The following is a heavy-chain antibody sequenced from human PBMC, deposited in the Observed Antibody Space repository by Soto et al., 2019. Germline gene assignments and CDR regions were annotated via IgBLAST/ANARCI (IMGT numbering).Heavy chain of an antibody. CDR1: GFTFSSYW. J-gene: IGHJ4*02. D-gene: IGHD6-13*01. CDR2: INSDGSST. Sequence: EVQLVESGGGLVQPGGSLRLSCAASGFTFSSYWMHWVRQAPGKGLVWVSRINSDGSSTSYADSVKGRFTISRDNAKNTLYLQMNSLRAEDTAVYYCAREMYDWAAAGNSKFDYWGQGTLVTVSS. CDR3: AREMYDWAAAGNSKFDY. V-gene: IGHV3-74*01.